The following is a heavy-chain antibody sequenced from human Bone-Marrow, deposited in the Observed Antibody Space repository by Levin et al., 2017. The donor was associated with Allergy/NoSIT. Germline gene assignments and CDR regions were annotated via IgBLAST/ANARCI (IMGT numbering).Heavy chain of an antibody. J-gene: IGHJ6*02. V-gene: IGHV3-21*01. CDR1: GFTFSAHN. Sequence: GGSLRLSCAVSGFTFSAHNMNWVRQAPGLGLEWVASIRASGSSIYYADSMKGRLTVSRDNAKNSLFLQLDSLRGADTAVYYCAREAKGLYGMDVWGQGTPVTVSS. CDR3: AREAKGLYGMDV. CDR2: IRASGSSI.